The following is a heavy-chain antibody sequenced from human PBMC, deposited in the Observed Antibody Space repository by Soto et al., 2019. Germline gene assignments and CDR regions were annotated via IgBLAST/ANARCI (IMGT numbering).Heavy chain of an antibody. V-gene: IGHV4-59*01. J-gene: IGHJ2*01. CDR3: ARSLFIAVAGTGWYFDL. Sequence: PSETLSLTCTVSGGSISSYYWSWIRQPPGKGLEWIGYIYYSGSTNYNPSLKSRVTISVDTSKNQFSLKLSSVTAADTAVYYCARSLFIAVAGTGWYFDLWGRGTLVTVSS. D-gene: IGHD6-19*01. CDR1: GGSISSYY. CDR2: IYYSGST.